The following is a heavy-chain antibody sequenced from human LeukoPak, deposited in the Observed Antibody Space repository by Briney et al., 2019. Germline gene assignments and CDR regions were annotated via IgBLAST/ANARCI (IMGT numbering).Heavy chain of an antibody. CDR1: GGSVNSHY. CDR2: LYLSGST. CDR3: ARPYDSSGYYIRGAFDI. D-gene: IGHD3-22*01. Sequence: PSETLSLTCTVSGGSVNSHYWSWIRQPPGKGLEWVGYLYLSGSTCYNPSRKSRVSISDEKSKKQFSLKLRYLTAADTAVYYCARPYDSSGYYIRGAFDIWGQGAMVTVS. V-gene: IGHV4-59*02. J-gene: IGHJ3*02.